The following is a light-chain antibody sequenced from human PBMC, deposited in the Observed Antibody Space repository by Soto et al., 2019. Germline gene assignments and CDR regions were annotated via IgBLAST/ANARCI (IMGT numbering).Light chain of an antibody. CDR3: TQGSHWPRT. Sequence: VVLTQSPLSLPVNFGQPASISCRSSKSLVYSDGNTHLSWFHKRPGQSPRRAIYRVSSRDSGVPDRFSGRGSGTDFTLEISRVEAEDVGIDFCTQGSHWPRTFGQGTKVEVK. V-gene: IGKV2-30*01. CDR2: RVS. CDR1: KSLVYSDGNTH. J-gene: IGKJ1*01.